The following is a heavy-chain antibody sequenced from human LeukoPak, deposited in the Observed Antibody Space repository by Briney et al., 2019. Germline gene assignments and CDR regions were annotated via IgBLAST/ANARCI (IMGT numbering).Heavy chain of an antibody. D-gene: IGHD4-23*01. J-gene: IGHJ3*02. CDR2: IYYSGST. CDR3: ATYTVITPRLDAFHI. V-gene: IGHV4-39*01. Sequence: SETLSLTCTVSGGSISSSSYYWGWIRQPPGKGLEWIGSIYYSGSTYYNPSLKSRVTISVDTSKNQFSLKLSSVTAADTAVYYCATYTVITPRLDAFHIWGQGTMVTVSS. CDR1: GGSISSSSYY.